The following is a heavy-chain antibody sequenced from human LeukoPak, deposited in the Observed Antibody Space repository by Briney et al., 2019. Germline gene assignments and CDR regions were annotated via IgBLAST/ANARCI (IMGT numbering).Heavy chain of an antibody. V-gene: IGHV4-4*07. CDR1: GASISDYY. CDR3: ARARGLGATVYNWFDP. CDR2: IYAAET. Sequence: PSETLSLTCNVSGASISDYYWSWIRQSAGKGLEWIGRIYAAETDFNPSLKSRLTMSIDTSKNQFSLKLSSVTAADTAAYYCARARGLGATVYNWFDPWGQGTLVTVSS. J-gene: IGHJ5*02. D-gene: IGHD1-26*01.